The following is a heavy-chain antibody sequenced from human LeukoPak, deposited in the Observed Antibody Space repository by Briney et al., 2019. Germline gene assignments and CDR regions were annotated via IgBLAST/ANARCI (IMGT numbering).Heavy chain of an antibody. D-gene: IGHD1-26*01. CDR3: VRGGYYYDY. CDR1: GGSLRSYY. Sequence: SETLSLTRTVSGGSLRSYYWSWIRQPPGKGLEWIAYVYYTRSTNYNPSLKSRVTISVDTSKNRFSLKLSSMTAADTAVYYCVRGGYYYDYWGQGTLVTVSS. J-gene: IGHJ4*02. V-gene: IGHV4-59*01. CDR2: VYYTRST.